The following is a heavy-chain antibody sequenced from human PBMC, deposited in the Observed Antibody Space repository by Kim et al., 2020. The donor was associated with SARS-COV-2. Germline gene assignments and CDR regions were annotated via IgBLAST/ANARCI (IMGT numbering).Heavy chain of an antibody. J-gene: IGHJ5*02. V-gene: IGHV7-4-1*02. CDR3: ARDRFRAVGEDYDFWSGYFPGNWFDP. Sequence: ASVKVSCKASGYTFTSYAMNWVRQAPGQGLEWMGWINTNTGNPTYAQGFTGRFVFSLDTSVSTAYLQISSLKAEDTAVYYCARDRFRAVGEDYDFWSGYFPGNWFDPWGQGTLVTVSS. CDR2: INTNTGNP. CDR1: GYTFTSYA. D-gene: IGHD3-3*01.